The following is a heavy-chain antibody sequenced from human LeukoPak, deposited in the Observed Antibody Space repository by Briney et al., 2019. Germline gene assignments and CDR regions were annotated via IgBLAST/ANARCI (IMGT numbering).Heavy chain of an antibody. CDR1: GFTFSNYG. CDR2: IRYDGSDK. V-gene: IGHV3-30*02. J-gene: IGHJ4*02. D-gene: IGHD3-3*01. Sequence: GGSLRLSCAASGFTFSNYGMHWVRQAPGKGLEWVTFIRYDGSDKYYADSVKGRFTISRDNSKNTLYLQMSSLRPEDTAVYYCAKVDGYYDFWSGYFGNWGQGTPVTVSS. CDR3: AKVDGYYDFWSGYFGN.